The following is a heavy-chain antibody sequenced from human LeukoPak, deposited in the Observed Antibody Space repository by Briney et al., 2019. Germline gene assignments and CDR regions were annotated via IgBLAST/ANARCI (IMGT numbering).Heavy chain of an antibody. Sequence: GASVKVSCKASGYTFTSYDINWVRQAPGQGLEWMGWMNPDNDDTGSAQRFQGRITMTRDTSISTAYMELSGLRYEDTAIYYCARSGEVRRYLWMLDYSLDVWGQGTTVTVSS. V-gene: IGHV1-8*01. CDR2: MNPDNDDT. D-gene: IGHD2-2*03. CDR3: ARSGEVRRYLWMLDYSLDV. CDR1: GYTFTSYD. J-gene: IGHJ6*02.